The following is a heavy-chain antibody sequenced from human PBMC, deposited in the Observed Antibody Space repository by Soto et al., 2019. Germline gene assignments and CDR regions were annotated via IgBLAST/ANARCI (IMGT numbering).Heavy chain of an antibody. Sequence: EVQLVESGGGLVKPGGSLRLSCAASGFTFSSYSMNWVRQAPGKGLEWVSSISSSSSYIYYADSVKGRFTISRDNAKNSLYLQMNSLRAEDTAVYYCARDPDRGYSSAYGAFDIWGQGTMVTVSS. J-gene: IGHJ3*02. CDR2: ISSSSSYI. CDR1: GFTFSSYS. CDR3: ARDPDRGYSSAYGAFDI. V-gene: IGHV3-21*01. D-gene: IGHD6-19*01.